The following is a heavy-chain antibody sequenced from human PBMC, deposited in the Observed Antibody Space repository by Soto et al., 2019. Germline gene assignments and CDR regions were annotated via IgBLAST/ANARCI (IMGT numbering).Heavy chain of an antibody. CDR2: ISPNRGTT. D-gene: IGHD6-19*01. V-gene: IGHV1-8*01. CDR1: GYSFNSYE. Sequence: QVQLVQYGAEVKNPGASVKVSCKASGYSFNSYEISWVRQATGQGLEWMAWISPNRGTTGYAQRFQGRLSGTFHTSLTTVYMELSGLRSDDTAVYYCTRDSGWPTNKLDPWGQGTLVTVSS. J-gene: IGHJ5*02. CDR3: TRDSGWPTNKLDP.